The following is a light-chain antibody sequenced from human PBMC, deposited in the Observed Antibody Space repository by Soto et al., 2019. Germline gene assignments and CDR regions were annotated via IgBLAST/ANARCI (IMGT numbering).Light chain of an antibody. V-gene: IGKV1-5*01. CDR3: HHYKLYTPWT. Sequence: IQMTQSPSTLSASLGARVPITCRASQNINAWLAWYQQKPGKAPKLLISDASSLESGVPSRGSGSGSGTEFTLTTSRLQSVEFGTYYSHHYKLYTPWTFGQGTKVDIK. CDR2: DAS. J-gene: IGKJ1*01. CDR1: QNINAW.